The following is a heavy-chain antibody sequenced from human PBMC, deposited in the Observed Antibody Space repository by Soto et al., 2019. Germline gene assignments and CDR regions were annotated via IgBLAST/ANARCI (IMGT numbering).Heavy chain of an antibody. J-gene: IGHJ5*02. CDR2: INHNTNT. D-gene: IGHD3-22*01. CDR1: GGSFSGSY. V-gene: IGHV4-34*01. CDR3: ARTGKFYYYDMSGLPFDP. Sequence: PSETLSLTCAVYGGSFSGSYWNWIRQPPGKGLEWIGEINHNTNTNYNPSLKRRVSISLDKSKNQFSLKLTSVTAADTAVYFCARTGKFYYYDMSGLPFDPWGPGVLVTVSS.